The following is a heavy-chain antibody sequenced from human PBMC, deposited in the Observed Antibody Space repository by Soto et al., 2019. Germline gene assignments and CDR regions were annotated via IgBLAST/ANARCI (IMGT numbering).Heavy chain of an antibody. Sequence: QVQLQESGPGLVKPSETLSLTCTVSGGPISNYYWSWIRQPPGKGLEWIGYVYFSGSTNYRPSLESRLTISVDTSKNQFSLKLSSVTAADTAVYYCARLYDLWAKGVEVWSEGRTITVSS. J-gene: IGHJ6*04. CDR2: VYFSGST. V-gene: IGHV4-59*01. CDR3: ARLYDLWAKGVEV. CDR1: GGPISNYY. D-gene: IGHD3-3*01.